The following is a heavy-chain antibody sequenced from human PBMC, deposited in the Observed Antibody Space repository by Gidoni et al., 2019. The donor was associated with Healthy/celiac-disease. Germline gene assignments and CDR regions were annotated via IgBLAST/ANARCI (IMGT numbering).Heavy chain of an antibody. CDR1: GGSFSGYY. CDR3: ANHLSSGYYDY. CDR2: INHSGST. D-gene: IGHD3-22*01. V-gene: IGHV4-34*01. Sequence: QVRLQQWGAGLLKTSETLSLTCAVYGGSFSGYYWSWIRQPPGKGLEWIGEINHSGSTNYNPSLKSRVTLSVDTSKNQFSLKLSSVTAADTAVYYCANHLSSGYYDYWGQGTLVTVSS. J-gene: IGHJ4*02.